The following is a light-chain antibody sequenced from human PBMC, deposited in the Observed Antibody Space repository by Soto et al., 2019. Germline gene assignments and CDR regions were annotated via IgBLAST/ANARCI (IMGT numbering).Light chain of an antibody. CDR3: QQYGSSPPYT. Sequence: PGDRATLSCRASQSVRSNYLAWYQHIPGQAPRLLIYGASSRATGVPDRFSGSGSGTDFTLTISRLEPEDFAVYYCQQYGSSPPYTFGQGTKLEIK. V-gene: IGKV3-20*01. CDR1: QSVRSNY. CDR2: GAS. J-gene: IGKJ2*01.